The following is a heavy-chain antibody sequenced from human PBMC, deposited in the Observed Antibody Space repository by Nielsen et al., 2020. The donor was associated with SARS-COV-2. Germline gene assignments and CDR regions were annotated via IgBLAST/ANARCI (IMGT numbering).Heavy chain of an antibody. D-gene: IGHD2-15*01. J-gene: IGHJ6*02. Sequence: VRQMPGKGLVWVSRINSDGSSTSYADSVKGRFTISRDNAMNTLYLQMNSLRAEDTAVYYCARDFGYCRGGTCNYYGMDVWGQGTTVTVSS. CDR3: ARDFGYCRGGTCNYYGMDV. CDR2: INSDGSST. V-gene: IGHV3-74*01.